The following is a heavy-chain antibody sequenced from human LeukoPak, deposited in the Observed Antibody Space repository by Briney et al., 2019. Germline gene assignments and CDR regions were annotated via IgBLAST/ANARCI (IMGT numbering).Heavy chain of an antibody. CDR2: IRYDGSNK. CDR1: GFTFSSYG. Sequence: GGSLRLSCAASGFTFSSYGMHWVRQAPGKGLEWVAFIRYDGSNKYYADSVKGRFTISRDNSKNTLYLQMNSLRAEDTAVYYCASHTYYYGSGSYYNPGYYFDYWGQGTLVTVSS. V-gene: IGHV3-30*02. J-gene: IGHJ4*02. CDR3: ASHTYYYGSGSYYNPGYYFDY. D-gene: IGHD3-10*01.